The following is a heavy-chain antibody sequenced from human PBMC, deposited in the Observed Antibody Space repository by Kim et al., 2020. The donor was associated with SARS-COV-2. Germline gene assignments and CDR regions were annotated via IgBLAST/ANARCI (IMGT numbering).Heavy chain of an antibody. D-gene: IGHD3-10*01. Sequence: GTTNYIPSLKSRITIAVDTSKNQFSLKLSSVTAADTAVYYCARGWHGSGRDGGQGTLVTVSS. CDR2: GTT. J-gene: IGHJ4*02. V-gene: IGHV4-59*09. CDR3: ARGWHGSGRD.